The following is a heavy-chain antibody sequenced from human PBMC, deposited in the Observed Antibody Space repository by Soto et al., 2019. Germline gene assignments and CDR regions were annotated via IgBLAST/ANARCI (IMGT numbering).Heavy chain of an antibody. D-gene: IGHD6-6*01. V-gene: IGHV1-69*01. CDR1: GGTFSSYA. CDR3: ARVWYSSSPRVSDRRVYYYYDGMDV. J-gene: IGHJ6*02. CDR2: IIPIFGTA. Sequence: QVQLVQSGAEVKKPGSSVKVSCKASGGTFSSYAISWVRQAPGQGLEWMGGIIPIFGTANYAQKFQGRVTITADESTSTAYMELSSLRSEDTAVYYCARVWYSSSPRVSDRRVYYYYDGMDVWGQGTTVTVSS.